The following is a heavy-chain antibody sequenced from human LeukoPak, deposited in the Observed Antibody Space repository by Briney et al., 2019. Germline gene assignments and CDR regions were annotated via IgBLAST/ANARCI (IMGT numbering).Heavy chain of an antibody. D-gene: IGHD3-10*01. V-gene: IGHV1-46*01. CDR1: GYTFTSYY. Sequence: ASVKVSCKASGYTFTSYYMHWVRQAPGQGLEWMGIINPSGGSTSYAQKFQGRVTMTRDTSTSTAYMELSSLRSEDTAVYYCARGRGVRGVIIIGDNWFDPWGQGTLVTVSS. J-gene: IGHJ5*02. CDR2: INPSGGST. CDR3: ARGRGVRGVIIIGDNWFDP.